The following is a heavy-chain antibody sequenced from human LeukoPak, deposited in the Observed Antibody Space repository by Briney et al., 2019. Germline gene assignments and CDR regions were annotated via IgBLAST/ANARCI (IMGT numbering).Heavy chain of an antibody. J-gene: IGHJ4*02. CDR1: GFTFSNTW. D-gene: IGHD1-26*01. CDR3: TPYTLPLSGSYSGSQAFDY. CDR2: IKSKTDGGTT. V-gene: IGHV3-15*01. Sequence: KAGGSLRFSCAASGFTFSNTWMSWVRQAPGKGLEWVARIKSKTDGGTTDYAAPVKGRFTISRDDSKNTLYLQMNSLKTEDTAVYYCTPYTLPLSGSYSGSQAFDYWGQGTLVTVSS.